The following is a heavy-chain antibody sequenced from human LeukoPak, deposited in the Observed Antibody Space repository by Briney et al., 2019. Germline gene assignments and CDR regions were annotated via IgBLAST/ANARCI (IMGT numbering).Heavy chain of an antibody. J-gene: IGHJ4*02. CDR1: GFTFSSYA. D-gene: IGHD6-13*01. Sequence: GGSLRLSCAASGFTFSSYAMSWVRQAPGKGLEWVSAISGSGGSTYYADSVKGRFTISRDNSKNTLYLQMNSLRPEDTALYYCAKQGQQLDLYYFDYWGQGTLVTVSS. CDR3: AKQGQQLDLYYFDY. V-gene: IGHV3-23*01. CDR2: ISGSGGST.